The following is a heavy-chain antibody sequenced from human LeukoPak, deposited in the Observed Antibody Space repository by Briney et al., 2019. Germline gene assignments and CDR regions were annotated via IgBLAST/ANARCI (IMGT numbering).Heavy chain of an antibody. CDR3: ARGYTGSYSFWLAFDI. CDR2: IYSGDTT. J-gene: IGHJ3*02. Sequence: GGSLRLSCAASEFTFSSNHISWVRQAPGKGLEWVSVIYSGDTTYYADSVKGRFTISRDNSKNTLYLQMNSLRADDTAVYYCARGYTGSYSFWLAFDIWGQGTMVTVSS. D-gene: IGHD1-26*01. V-gene: IGHV3-66*01. CDR1: EFTFSSNH.